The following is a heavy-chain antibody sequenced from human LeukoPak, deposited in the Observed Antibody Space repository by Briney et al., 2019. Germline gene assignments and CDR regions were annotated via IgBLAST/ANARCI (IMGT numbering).Heavy chain of an antibody. CDR1: GFTFNNYP. V-gene: IGHV3-23*01. J-gene: IGHJ6*03. D-gene: IGHD5-24*01. Sequence: AGGSLRLSCAASGFTFNNYPMSWVRPAPGKGLEWVSGLSGSGGGTNYADYVKGRFTISRVNSKNTLYLQMYSLSAEGPAVFSCAKERLQYGPGYMDVWGRGTTDTVSS. CDR2: LSGSGGGT. CDR3: AKERLQYGPGYMDV.